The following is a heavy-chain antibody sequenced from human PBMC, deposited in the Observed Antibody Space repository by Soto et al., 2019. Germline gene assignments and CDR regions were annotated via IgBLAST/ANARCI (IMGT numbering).Heavy chain of an antibody. CDR1: GFTFSSDA. CDR2: ISGSGGST. D-gene: IGHD7-27*01. J-gene: IGHJ6*02. Sequence: GGSLRLSCAASGFTFSSDAMNWVRQAPGKGLEWVSGISGSGGSTYYADSVKGRFTISRDNSKNTLYLQMNSLRAEDTAIYYCARDKNKIQLWTNYYYGMDVWGQGTTVTVSS. V-gene: IGHV3-23*01. CDR3: ARDKNKIQLWTNYYYGMDV.